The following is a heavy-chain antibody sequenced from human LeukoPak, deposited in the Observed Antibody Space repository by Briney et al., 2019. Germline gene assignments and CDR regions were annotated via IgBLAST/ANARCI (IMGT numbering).Heavy chain of an antibody. CDR2: ARNRANGYTT. CDR1: GFTFSDHY. Sequence: GGSLRPSCAASGFTFSDHYIDWVRDAPGEGVGWGGRARNRANGYTTQYAASVKGRFTISREHSENTVYLQMNSLETEDTAGYFCARRMRVHYGTYYFDFWGQGTLVTVSS. D-gene: IGHD3-10*01. J-gene: IGHJ4*02. CDR3: ARRMRVHYGTYYFDF. V-gene: IGHV3-72*01.